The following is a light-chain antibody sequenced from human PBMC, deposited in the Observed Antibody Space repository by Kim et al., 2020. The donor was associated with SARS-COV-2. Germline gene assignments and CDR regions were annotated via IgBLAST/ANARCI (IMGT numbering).Light chain of an antibody. Sequence: ALGQTVRITCQGDSLRTYFASWYQQKPGQAPRLVMYGGNRRPSGIPDRLSGSSSGSTVSLTITGAQAEDEADYFCKSRNSSGNYYVFGTGTKVTVL. CDR2: GGN. CDR1: SLRTYF. CDR3: KSRNSSGNYYV. J-gene: IGLJ1*01. V-gene: IGLV3-19*01.